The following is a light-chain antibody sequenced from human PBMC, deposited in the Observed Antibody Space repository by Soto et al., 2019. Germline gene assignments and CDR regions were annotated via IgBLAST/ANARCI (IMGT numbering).Light chain of an antibody. Sequence: QSVLTQPASVAGSPGQSITISCTGTGCDVGGYDYVSWYQQPPGKAPKLLIYDVSNRPSGISNRFSASKSGITASLTISGLQSEDEADYFCSSYTGTSTLVFGTGTKVTVL. V-gene: IGLV2-14*01. J-gene: IGLJ1*01. CDR1: GCDVGGYDY. CDR2: DVS. CDR3: SSYTGTSTLV.